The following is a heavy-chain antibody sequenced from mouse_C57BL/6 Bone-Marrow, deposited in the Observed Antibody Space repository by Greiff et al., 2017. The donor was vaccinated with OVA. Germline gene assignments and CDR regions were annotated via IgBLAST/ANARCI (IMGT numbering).Heavy chain of an antibody. CDR2: IYTRSCNT. V-gene: IGHV1-81*01. D-gene: IGHD1-1*01. CDR1: GYTFTSYG. CDR3: RTTVVFYYFDY. Sequence: QVQLQQSGAELARPGASVKLSCKASGYTFTSYGISWVKQRTGQGLEWIGEIYTRSCNTYYNEKFKGKATLTADKSSSTAYMELRSLTSEDSAVYFCRTTVVFYYFDYWGQGTTLTVSS. J-gene: IGHJ2*01.